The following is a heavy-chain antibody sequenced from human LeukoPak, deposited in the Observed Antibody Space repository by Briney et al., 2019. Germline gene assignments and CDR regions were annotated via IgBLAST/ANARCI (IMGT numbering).Heavy chain of an antibody. J-gene: IGHJ5*02. V-gene: IGHV4-34*01. CDR3: ARGRKQWLVLSTNWFDP. D-gene: IGHD6-19*01. CDR1: GGSFSGYY. CDR2: INHSGST. Sequence: SETLSLTCAVYGGSFSGYYWSWIRQPPGKGLEWIGEINHSGSTNYNPSLKSRVTISVDTSKNQFSLKLSSVTAADTAVYYCARGRKQWLVLSTNWFDPWGQGTLVTVSS.